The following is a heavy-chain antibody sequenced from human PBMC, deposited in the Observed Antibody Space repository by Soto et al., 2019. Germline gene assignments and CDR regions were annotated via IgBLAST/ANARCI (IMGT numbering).Heavy chain of an antibody. CDR1: GDIFNTYW. J-gene: IGHJ6*02. CDR2: THPGDSET. Sequence: GESLKISCNGSGDIFNTYWIAWVRQMPGKGLEWMGITHPGDSETRYSPSFEGQVTISADKSISTAYLQWSSLKASDTAMYYCARQGKDGHNQGYGMDVWGQGTTVTVS. CDR3: ARQGKDGHNQGYGMDV. V-gene: IGHV5-51*01.